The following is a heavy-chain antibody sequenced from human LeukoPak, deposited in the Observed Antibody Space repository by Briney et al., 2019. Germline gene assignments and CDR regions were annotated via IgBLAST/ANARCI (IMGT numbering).Heavy chain of an antibody. CDR1: GFTFRSYS. CDR2: ISSTSSTI. J-gene: IGHJ3*02. V-gene: IGHV3-48*02. D-gene: IGHD3-22*01. CDR3: ARAAPYYYDSSGYSAFDS. Sequence: GGSLRLSCAASGFTFRSYSMHWVRQAPGKGLEWVSYISSTSSTIYYADSVKGRFTISRDNAKNSLYLQMNSLRDVDTAVYYCARAAPYYYDSSGYSAFDSWGQGTMVTVSA.